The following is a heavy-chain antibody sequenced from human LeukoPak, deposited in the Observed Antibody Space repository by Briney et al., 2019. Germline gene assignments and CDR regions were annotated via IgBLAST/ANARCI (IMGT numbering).Heavy chain of an antibody. CDR3: AKVIAARPA. CDR2: ITSDGSDT. Sequence: GGSLRLSCAASGFTFSSYWMHWVRQVPGKGLVWVSRITSDGSDTIYADSVKGRFTISRDNAKNSLYLQMDSLRAEDTAVYYCAKVIAARPAWGQGTLVTVSS. CDR1: GFTFSSYW. V-gene: IGHV3-74*01. D-gene: IGHD6-6*01. J-gene: IGHJ5*02.